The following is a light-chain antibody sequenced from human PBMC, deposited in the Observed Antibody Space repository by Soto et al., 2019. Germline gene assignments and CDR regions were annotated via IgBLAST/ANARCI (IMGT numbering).Light chain of an antibody. CDR2: AAS. Sequence: ELVLEQSPGTLSLSPGQRATLSCRASQSVSRGYVAWYQHKPGQAPRLLIYAASSRPSGIPDRFGGSGSGTDFTLTISRLQPEDFAFYYCQQYGSSPLTFGGGTRVEFK. J-gene: IGKJ4*01. V-gene: IGKV3-20*01. CDR1: QSVSRGY. CDR3: QQYGSSPLT.